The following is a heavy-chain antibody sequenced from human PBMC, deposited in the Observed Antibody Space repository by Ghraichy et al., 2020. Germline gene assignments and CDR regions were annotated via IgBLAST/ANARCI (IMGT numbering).Heavy chain of an antibody. CDR3: ARDSGERLRAKHDAFDI. V-gene: IGHV1-69*06. CDR2: IIPIFGTA. D-gene: IGHD3-10*01. Sequence: SVKVSCKASGGTFSSYAISWVRQAPGQGLEWMGGIIPIFGTANYAQKFQGRVTITADKSTSTAYMELSSLRSEDTAVYYCARDSGERLRAKHDAFDIWGQGTMVTVSS. J-gene: IGHJ3*02. CDR1: GGTFSSYA.